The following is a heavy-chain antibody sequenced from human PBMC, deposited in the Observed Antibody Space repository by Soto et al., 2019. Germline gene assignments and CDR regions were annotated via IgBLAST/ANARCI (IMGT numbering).Heavy chain of an antibody. CDR1: GGTFSSYA. V-gene: IGHV1-69*01. D-gene: IGHD2-2*01. J-gene: IGHJ5*02. CDR2: IIPIFGTA. Sequence: QVQLVQSGAEVKKPGSSVKVSCKASGGTFSSYAISWVRQAPGQGLEWMGGIIPIFGTANYAQKFQGRVTITAVESTSTAYMELSSLRSEDTAVYYCAIPYCSSTSCYSGWFDPWGQGTLVTVSS. CDR3: AIPYCSSTSCYSGWFDP.